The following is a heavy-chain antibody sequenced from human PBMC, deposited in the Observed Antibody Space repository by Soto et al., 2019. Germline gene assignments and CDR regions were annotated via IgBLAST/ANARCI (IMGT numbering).Heavy chain of an antibody. CDR1: GVSISSYY. CDR3: ARDVFSDYYYYGMDV. Sequence: SETLSHTCTVSGVSISSYYWVWVRHPPGKGLEWIGYIYYSGSTNYNPSLKSRVTISVDTSKNQFSLNLSPVTAADTAVYYCARDVFSDYYYYGMDVWGQGTTVTVSS. J-gene: IGHJ6*02. CDR2: IYYSGST. V-gene: IGHV4-59*12. D-gene: IGHD1-26*01.